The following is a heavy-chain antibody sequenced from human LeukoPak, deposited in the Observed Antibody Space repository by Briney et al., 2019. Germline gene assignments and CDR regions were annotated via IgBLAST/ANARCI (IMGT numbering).Heavy chain of an antibody. J-gene: IGHJ5*02. CDR1: GFTFSSYE. Sequence: PGGSLRLSCAASGFTFSSYEMNWVRQAPGKGLEWVSYISSSGSTIYYADSVKGRFTISRDNAKNSPCLQMNSLRAEDTAVYYCARDLRRIDPWGQGTLVTVSS. V-gene: IGHV3-48*03. D-gene: IGHD5/OR15-5a*01. CDR2: ISSSGSTI. CDR3: ARDLRRIDP.